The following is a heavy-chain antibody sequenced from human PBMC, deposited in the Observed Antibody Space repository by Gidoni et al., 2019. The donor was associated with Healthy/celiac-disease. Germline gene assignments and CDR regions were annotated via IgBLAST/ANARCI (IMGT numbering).Heavy chain of an antibody. CDR2: IKQDGSEK. V-gene: IGHV3-7*04. D-gene: IGHD3-10*01. CDR1: GFTFSSYW. Sequence: EVQLVESGGGLVQPGGSLRLSCAASGFTFSSYWMSWVRQAPGKGLAWVANIKQDGSEKYYVDSVKGRFTISRDNAKNSLYLQMNSLRAEDTAVYYCARAGLLWFGESPVDYWGQGTLVTVSS. CDR3: ARAGLLWFGESPVDY. J-gene: IGHJ4*02.